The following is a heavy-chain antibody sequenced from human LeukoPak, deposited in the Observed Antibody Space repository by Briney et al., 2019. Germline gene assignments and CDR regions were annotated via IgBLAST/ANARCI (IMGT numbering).Heavy chain of an antibody. CDR1: GGSISSYY. CDR3: VRVTGYMIEDYFDY. CDR2: IYYSGST. D-gene: IGHD3-22*01. Sequence: SETLFLTCTVSGGSISSYYWSWIRQPPGKGLEWIGYIYYSGSTIYNPSLKSRVTISVDTSKNQFSLKLSSVTAADTAVYYCVRVTGYMIEDYFDYWGQGTLVTVSS. V-gene: IGHV4-59*01. J-gene: IGHJ4*02.